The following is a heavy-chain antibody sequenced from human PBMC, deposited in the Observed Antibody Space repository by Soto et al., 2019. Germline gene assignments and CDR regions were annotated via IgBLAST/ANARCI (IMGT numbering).Heavy chain of an antibody. CDR3: ARLTITMVRGVFDP. V-gene: IGHV2-5*01. J-gene: IGHJ5*02. CDR2: IYWNDDK. Sequence: SGPTLVNPTQTLTLTCTFSGFSLSTSGVGVGWIRQPPGKALEWLAPIYWNDDKRYSPSLKSRLTITKDTSKNQVVLTMTNMDTVDTATYYRARLTITMVRGVFDPWGQGTLVTVSS. CDR1: GFSLSTSGVG. D-gene: IGHD3-10*01.